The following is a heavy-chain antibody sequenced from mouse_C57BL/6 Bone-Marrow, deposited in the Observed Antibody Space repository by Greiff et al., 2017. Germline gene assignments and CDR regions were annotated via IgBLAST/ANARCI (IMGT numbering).Heavy chain of an antibody. CDR1: GYAFTNYL. D-gene: IGHD2-1*01. V-gene: IGHV1-54*01. CDR3: EREGVTTNYYAMDY. CDR2: INPGSGGT. Sequence: VQLQQSGAELVRPGTSVKVSCKASGYAFTNYLIEWVKQRPGQGLEWIGVINPGSGGTNYNEKFKGKATLTADKSSSTAYMQLSSLTSEYSAVXFCEREGVTTNYYAMDYWGQGTSVTVSS. J-gene: IGHJ4*01.